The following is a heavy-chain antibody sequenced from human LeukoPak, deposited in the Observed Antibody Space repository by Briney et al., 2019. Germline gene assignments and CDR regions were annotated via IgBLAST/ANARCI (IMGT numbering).Heavy chain of an antibody. V-gene: IGHV1-18*01. J-gene: IGHJ4*02. CDR1: GYTFTSYG. CDR3: ARVDLLTGYYFFDY. D-gene: IGHD3-9*01. CDR2: ISAYNGHT. Sequence: ASVKVSCKASGYTFTSYGINWVRQAPGQGLDWMGWISAYNGHTNYAQKLQGRVTMTTDTSTSTAYMELKSLGSDETAVYYCARVDLLTGYYFFDYWGQGTLVTVSS.